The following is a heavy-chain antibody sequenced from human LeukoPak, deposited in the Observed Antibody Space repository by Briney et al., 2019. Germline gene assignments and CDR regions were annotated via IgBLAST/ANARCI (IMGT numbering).Heavy chain of an antibody. J-gene: IGHJ3*02. CDR2: IIPIFGTA. V-gene: IGHV1-69*13. CDR3: ASGVVVPAAHGAFDI. D-gene: IGHD2-2*01. Sequence: ASVKVSCKASGGTFSSYAISWVRQAPGQGLEWMGGIIPIFGTANYAQKFQGRVTITADESTSTAYMELSSLRSEDTAVYYCASGVVVPAAHGAFDIWGQGTMVTVSS. CDR1: GGTFSSYA.